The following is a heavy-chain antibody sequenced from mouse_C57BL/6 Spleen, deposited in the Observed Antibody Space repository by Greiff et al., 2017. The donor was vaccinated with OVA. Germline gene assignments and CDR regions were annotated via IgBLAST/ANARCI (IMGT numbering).Heavy chain of an antibody. CDR2: RRKVADRR. V-gene: IGHV5-15*04. D-gene: IGHD1-1*02. CDR1: GFTFSDYG. Sequence: EVMLVESGGGLVQPGGSLKLSCAASGFTFSDYGMAWVRQAPRKGPEWGGGRRKVADRRNDADTVTGRFTISRENAKNTLYLEMSSLRSEDTAMYYCASWYSAWFAYWGQGTLVTVSA. CDR3: ASWYSAWFAY. J-gene: IGHJ3*01.